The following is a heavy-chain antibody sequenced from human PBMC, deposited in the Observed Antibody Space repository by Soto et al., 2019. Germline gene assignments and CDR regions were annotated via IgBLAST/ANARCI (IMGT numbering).Heavy chain of an antibody. CDR2: IKSNTDGGQT. CDR3: TTEWWLRPASGGGY. D-gene: IGHD5-12*01. V-gene: IGHV3-15*01. CDR1: GFTFSNAW. J-gene: IGHJ4*02. Sequence: GGSLRLSCAASGFTFSNAWMSWVRQAPGKGLEWVGRIKSNTDGGQTDYAAPVKGRFTISRDDSKNTLYLQMNSLKYEDTAVYYCTTEWWLRPASGGGYWGQGTLVTVSS.